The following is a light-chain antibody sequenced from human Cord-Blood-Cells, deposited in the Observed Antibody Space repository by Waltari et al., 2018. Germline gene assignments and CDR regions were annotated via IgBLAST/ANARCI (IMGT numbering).Light chain of an antibody. CDR1: QSISSY. V-gene: IGKV1-39*01. CDR2: AAS. Sequence: DIQMTQSPSSLSASVGDRVTITCRASQSISSYLNWYQQKPGKAPKLLIYAASSLQSGVPSRFSGCGSGTDFTLTISSLQPEDFATYYCQQSYSTLTFGGGTKVEIK. CDR3: QQSYSTLT. J-gene: IGKJ4*01.